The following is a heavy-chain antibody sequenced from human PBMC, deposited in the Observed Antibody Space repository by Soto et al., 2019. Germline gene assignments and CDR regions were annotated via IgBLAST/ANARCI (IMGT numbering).Heavy chain of an antibody. CDR3: AKDSTTYSSSSPFDY. CDR2: ISGSGGST. D-gene: IGHD6-6*01. CDR1: GFTFSSYA. J-gene: IGHJ4*02. Sequence: EVQLLESGGGLLQPGGSLRLSCAASGFTFSSYAMSWVRQAPGKGLEWVSAISGSGGSTYYADSVKGRFTISRDNSKNTPYLQMNSLRAEDTAVYYCAKDSTTYSSSSPFDYWGQGTLVTVSS. V-gene: IGHV3-23*01.